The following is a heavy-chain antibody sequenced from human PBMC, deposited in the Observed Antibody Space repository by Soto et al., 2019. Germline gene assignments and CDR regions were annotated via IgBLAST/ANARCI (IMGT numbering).Heavy chain of an antibody. Sequence: SQTLSLTCAISGDSVSNDGPAWNWVRQSPSRGLEWLGRTYYRSKWFNDYAVSVKSRIIINPDTSKNQFSLQLKSVSPDDTAVYFCARGRNSGLDIWGQGIMVTVSS. CDR2: TYYRSKWFN. D-gene: IGHD6-13*01. CDR1: GDSVSNDGPA. CDR3: ARGRNSGLDI. J-gene: IGHJ3*02. V-gene: IGHV6-1*01.